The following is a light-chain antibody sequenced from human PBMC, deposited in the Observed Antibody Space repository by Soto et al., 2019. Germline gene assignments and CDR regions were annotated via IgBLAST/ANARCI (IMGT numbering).Light chain of an antibody. CDR2: GAY. CDR1: QSVGSN. J-gene: IGKJ1*01. Sequence: EIFLTQSPDTLSLSPGERATLSCRASQSVGSNYLAWYQQKPGQAPRLLIYGAYTRATGIPAMFSGSGSGTDFTLTISSLQSEDFAVYYCQHYNYWPPKTFGQGTKVDIK. CDR3: QHYNYWPPKT. V-gene: IGKV3-15*01.